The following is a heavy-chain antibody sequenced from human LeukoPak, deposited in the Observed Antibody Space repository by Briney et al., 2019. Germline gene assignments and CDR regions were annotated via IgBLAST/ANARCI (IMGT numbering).Heavy chain of an antibody. J-gene: IGHJ4*02. V-gene: IGHV5-51*01. Sequence: GESLKISCKGSGYIFTNYWIGWVRQMPGKGLEWMGIIYPGDSETRYSPSFQGQVTISADKSNSTAYLQWSSLKASDTAMYYCGRLSGSSNLDHWGQGTLVTVSS. D-gene: IGHD2-2*01. CDR3: GRLSGSSNLDH. CDR2: IYPGDSET. CDR1: GYIFTNYW.